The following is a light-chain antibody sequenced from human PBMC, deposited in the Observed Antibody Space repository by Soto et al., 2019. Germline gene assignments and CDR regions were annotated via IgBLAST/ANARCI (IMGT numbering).Light chain of an antibody. Sequence: QSALTQPPSLSGSPGQSVTISCTGASGDIGNYNRVSWYQQSPGTAPKPMIYEVSNRPSGVPDRVSGSKSGNTASLTISGLQAEDEADYYCSSFTSSNTWVFGGGTKLTVL. CDR2: EVS. CDR3: SSFTSSNTWV. CDR1: SGDIGNYNR. V-gene: IGLV2-18*02. J-gene: IGLJ3*02.